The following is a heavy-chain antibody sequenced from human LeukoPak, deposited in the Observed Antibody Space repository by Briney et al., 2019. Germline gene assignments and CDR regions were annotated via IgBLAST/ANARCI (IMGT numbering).Heavy chain of an antibody. J-gene: IGHJ3*02. CDR3: ARDNYMMDDAFDI. CDR2: INSDGSST. Sequence: GGSLRLSCAASGFTFSSYWMHWVRQAPGKGLVWVSRINSDGSSTSYADSVKGRFTISRDNAKNSLYLQMNSLRAEDTAVYYCARDNYMMDDAFDIWGQGTMVTVSS. V-gene: IGHV3-74*01. D-gene: IGHD3-16*01. CDR1: GFTFSSYW.